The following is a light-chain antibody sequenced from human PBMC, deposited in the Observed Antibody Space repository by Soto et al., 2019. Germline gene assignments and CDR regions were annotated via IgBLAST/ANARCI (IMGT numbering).Light chain of an antibody. V-gene: IGLV7-46*01. CDR2: DTS. Sequence: QAVVTQEPSLTVSPGGTVTLTCGSSTGAVTSSHYPHWFQQKPGQAPTTLIHDTSNKHSWTPDRFSGSLLEGKAALTLSGAQPEDEAKYYCLLSQDSGIRVFGGGTQLTVL. CDR3: LLSQDSGIRV. CDR1: TGAVTSSHY. J-gene: IGLJ3*02.